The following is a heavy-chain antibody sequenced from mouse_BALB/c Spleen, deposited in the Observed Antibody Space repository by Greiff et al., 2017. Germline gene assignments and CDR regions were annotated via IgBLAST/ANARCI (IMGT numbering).Heavy chain of an antibody. J-gene: IGHJ1*01. Sequence: EVQGVESGGGLVKPGGSLKLSCAASGFTFSSYTMSWVRQTPEKRLEWVATISSGGSYTYYPDSVKGRFTISRDNAKNTLYLQMSSLKSEDTAMYYCTRDIAYGNYWYFDVWGAGTTVTVSS. CDR2: ISSGGSYT. CDR1: GFTFSSYT. D-gene: IGHD2-10*02. CDR3: TRDIAYGNYWYFDV. V-gene: IGHV5-6-4*01.